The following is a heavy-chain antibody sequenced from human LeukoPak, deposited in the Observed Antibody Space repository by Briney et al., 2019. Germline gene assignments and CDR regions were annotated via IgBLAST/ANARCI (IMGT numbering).Heavy chain of an antibody. CDR3: AKLISGTLGMDV. CDR2: ISYDGSNK. V-gene: IGHV3-30*18. CDR1: GFTFGSYG. Sequence: PGRCLRLSCAASGFTFGSYGMHWVRQAPGKGLEWGAVISYDGSNKYYADSVKGRFTISRDNSKNTLYLQMNSLRAEDTAVYYCAKLISGTLGMDVWGQGTTVTVSS. D-gene: IGHD6-13*01. J-gene: IGHJ6*02.